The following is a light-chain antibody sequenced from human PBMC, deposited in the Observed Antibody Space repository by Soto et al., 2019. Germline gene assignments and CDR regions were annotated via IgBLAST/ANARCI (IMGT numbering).Light chain of an antibody. Sequence: SYELTQPSSVSVSPGQTARITCSGEILAKKYARWFQQKPGQAPVLVTYKDSERPSGISDRISGSRSGTTVTLTITEARVDDEADYYCYAAADTNLRLFGGGTKLTV. V-gene: IGLV3-27*01. CDR1: ILAKKY. CDR3: YAAADTNLRL. CDR2: KDS. J-gene: IGLJ3*02.